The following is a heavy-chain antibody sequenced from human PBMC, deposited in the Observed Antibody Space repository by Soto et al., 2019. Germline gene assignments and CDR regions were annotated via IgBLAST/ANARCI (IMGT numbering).Heavy chain of an antibody. V-gene: IGHV4-39*01. CDR1: GGSISRNNHY. CDR3: ARLGGSGWYEGSYFDD. CDR2: IPFIGST. Sequence: QLQLQESGPGLVKPSETLSLTCTISGGSISRNNHYWGWIRQSPGKGLEWIGSIPFIGSTNYNPSLKRLVTISLQPSMNQFSLSMSSVTAADTAVFDCARLGGSGWYEGSYFDDWGQGILVTGSS. J-gene: IGHJ4*02. D-gene: IGHD6-19*01.